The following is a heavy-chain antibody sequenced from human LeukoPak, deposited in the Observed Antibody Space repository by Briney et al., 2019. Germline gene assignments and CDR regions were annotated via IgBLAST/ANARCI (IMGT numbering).Heavy chain of an antibody. V-gene: IGHV3-30-3*01. J-gene: IGHJ6*02. CDR2: ISYDGSNK. D-gene: IGHD3-9*01. CDR3: ARVHYDILTGYANGMDV. Sequence: GGSLRLSCAASGFTFSSYAMHWVRQAPGKGLEWVAVISYDGSNKYYADSVKGRFTISRDNSKNTLYLQMNSLRAEDTAVYYCARVHYDILTGYANGMDVWGQGTTVTVSS. CDR1: GFTFSSYA.